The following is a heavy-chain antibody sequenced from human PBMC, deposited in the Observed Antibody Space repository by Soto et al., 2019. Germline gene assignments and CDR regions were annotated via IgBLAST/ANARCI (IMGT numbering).Heavy chain of an antibody. CDR1: GYTFTSYG. CDR2: ISAYNGNT. V-gene: IGHV1-18*01. D-gene: IGHD3-22*01. J-gene: IGHJ4*02. CDR3: ARVRDYYDSSGYYVDY. Sequence: GASVKVSCKASGYTFTSYGISWVRQAPGQGLEWMGWISAYNGNTNYAQKLQGRVTMTTDTSTSTAYMELRSLRSDDTAVYYCARVRDYYDSSGYYVDYWAQGNLVTLSS.